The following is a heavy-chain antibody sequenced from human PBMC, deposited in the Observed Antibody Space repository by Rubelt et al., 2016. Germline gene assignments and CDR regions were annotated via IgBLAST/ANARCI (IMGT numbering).Heavy chain of an antibody. CDR1: GFTFSSYA. CDR2: ISGSGGST. CDR3: AKVGGGRVGAFDY. D-gene: IGHD1-26*01. J-gene: IGHJ4*02. V-gene: IGHV3-23*01. Sequence: EVQLLESGGGLLQPGGSLRLSCAASGFTFSSYAMSWVRQDPGTGLEWVSAISGSGGSTYYADSVKGRFTISRDNSKNTLYLQMNSLRAEDTAVYYCAKVGGGRVGAFDYWGQGTLVTVSS.